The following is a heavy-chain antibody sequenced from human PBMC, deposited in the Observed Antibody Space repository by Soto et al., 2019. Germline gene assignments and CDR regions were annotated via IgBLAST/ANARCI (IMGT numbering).Heavy chain of an antibody. CDR1: GGTFSSYA. D-gene: IGHD5-12*01. Sequence: QVQLVQSGAEVKKPGSSVKVSCTASGGTFSSYAISWVRQAPGQGLEWMGGIIPIFGTVNYAQKFQGRVTITADESTSTAYMELSSLISEDTAVYYCARGNQRWLQLWYFDLWGRGTLVTVSS. CDR2: IIPIFGTV. V-gene: IGHV1-69*12. CDR3: ARGNQRWLQLWYFDL. J-gene: IGHJ2*01.